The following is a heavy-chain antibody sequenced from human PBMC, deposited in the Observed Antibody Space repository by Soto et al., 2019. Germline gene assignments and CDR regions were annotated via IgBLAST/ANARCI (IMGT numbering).Heavy chain of an antibody. V-gene: IGHV4-61*01. CDR1: GGSVSSGSYY. CDR2: IYYSGST. Sequence: QVQLQESGPGLVKPSETLSLTCTVSGGSVSSGSYYWSWIRQPPGKGLEWIGYIYYSGSTNYNPSLKSRFTITVDTSKNQFSLKLSSVTDADTAVYYCARELLRPDYYYGMDVWGQGTTVTVSS. CDR3: ARELLRPDYYYGMDV. J-gene: IGHJ6*02. D-gene: IGHD1-26*01.